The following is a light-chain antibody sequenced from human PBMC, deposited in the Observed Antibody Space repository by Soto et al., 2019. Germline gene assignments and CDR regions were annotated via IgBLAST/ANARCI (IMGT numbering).Light chain of an antibody. CDR1: SSNIGSYY. CDR3: GTWDNSLRVV. Sequence: QSLLTQPPSVSAAPGQTVTISCSGTSSNIGSYYVSWYQQLPGTAPKLLIYDNNKRPSGIPDRFSASKSGTSATLGITGLQTGDEADYYCGTWDNSLRVVIGGGTKLTVL. V-gene: IGLV1-51*01. J-gene: IGLJ2*01. CDR2: DNN.